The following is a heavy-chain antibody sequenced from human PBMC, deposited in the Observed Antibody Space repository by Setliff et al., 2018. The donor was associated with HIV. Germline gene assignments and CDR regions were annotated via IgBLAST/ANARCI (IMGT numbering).Heavy chain of an antibody. CDR3: ARSPQGGYFDY. CDR2: ISCDGSDQ. Sequence: PGGSLRLSCAASGFTFSSYGMHWVRQAPGKGLEWVAVISCDGSDQHLADSVKDRFTISRDNSNNALYLQMNGLRGEDTAVYYCARSPQGGYFDYWGQGTLVTVSS. J-gene: IGHJ4*03. V-gene: IGHV3-30*03. CDR1: GFTFSSYG.